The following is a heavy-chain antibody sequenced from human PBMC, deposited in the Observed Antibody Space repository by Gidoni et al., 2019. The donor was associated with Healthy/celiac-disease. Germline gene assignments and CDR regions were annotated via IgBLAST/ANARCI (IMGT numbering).Heavy chain of an antibody. V-gene: IGHV3-11*01. Sequence: QVQLVESGGGLVKPGGSLTLSCAASGFTFRDYYMSWIRQAPGKGLEWVSYISSSGSTIYYADSVKGRFTISRDNAKNSLYRQMNSLRAEDTAVYYCARDRQIRHADAFDIWGQGTMVTVSS. CDR2: ISSSGSTI. CDR1: GFTFRDYY. J-gene: IGHJ3*02. CDR3: ARDRQIRHADAFDI.